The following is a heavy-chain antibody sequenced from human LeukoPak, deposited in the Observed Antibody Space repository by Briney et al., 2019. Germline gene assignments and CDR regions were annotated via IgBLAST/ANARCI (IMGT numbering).Heavy chain of an antibody. CDR2: IYYSGST. CDR1: GGSISSYC. D-gene: IGHD3-10*01. V-gene: IGHV4-59*01. J-gene: IGHJ5*02. CDR3: ARGAYGSGNNWFDP. Sequence: SETLSLTCTVSGGSISSYCWSWIRQPPGKGLEWIGYIYYSGSTNYNPSLKSRVTISVDTSRNQFSLMLSSVTAADTAVYYCARGAYGSGNNWFDPWGQGTLVTVSS.